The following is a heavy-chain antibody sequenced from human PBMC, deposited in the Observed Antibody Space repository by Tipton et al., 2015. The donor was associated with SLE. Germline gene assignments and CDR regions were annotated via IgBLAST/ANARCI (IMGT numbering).Heavy chain of an antibody. J-gene: IGHJ5*02. Sequence: TLSLTCTVSGGSIRSYYWTWIRQPPGKRLEWIAYIYHSGITNYNPSLQSRVTISVDRSKNQFSLKLTSVTAADTAVYYCARSTDQNWFDPWGQGTLVTVSS. CDR3: ARSTDQNWFDP. CDR2: IYHSGIT. D-gene: IGHD2-2*01. CDR1: GGSIRSYY. V-gene: IGHV4-59*12.